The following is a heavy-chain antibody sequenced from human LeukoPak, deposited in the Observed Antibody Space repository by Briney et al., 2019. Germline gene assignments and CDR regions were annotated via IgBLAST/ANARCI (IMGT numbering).Heavy chain of an antibody. Sequence: PGGSLRPSCLVSGVSLSSYGMHWVRQAPGKGLEWVAWLPYDGSYNLTAASLKGRFAISKDISKNTLYLDMDSLTVEDTAVYYCAAAGLGVAHWFDSWGQGTLVIVSS. CDR1: GVSLSSYG. CDR2: LPYDGSYN. V-gene: IGHV3-30*02. CDR3: AAAGLGVAHWFDS. D-gene: IGHD2-15*01. J-gene: IGHJ5*01.